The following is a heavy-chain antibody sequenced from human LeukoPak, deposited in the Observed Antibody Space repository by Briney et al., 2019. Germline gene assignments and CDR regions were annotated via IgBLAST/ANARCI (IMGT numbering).Heavy chain of an antibody. Sequence: GGSLRLSCAASGFTFSSYWMSWVRQAPGKGLEWVANIKQDGSEKYYVDSVKGRFTISRDNAKNSLYLQMNSLRAEDTAVYYCAKDPHYYDSSGGYFDYWGQGTLVTVSS. CDR1: GFTFSSYW. D-gene: IGHD3-22*01. CDR3: AKDPHYYDSSGGYFDY. V-gene: IGHV3-7*03. CDR2: IKQDGSEK. J-gene: IGHJ4*02.